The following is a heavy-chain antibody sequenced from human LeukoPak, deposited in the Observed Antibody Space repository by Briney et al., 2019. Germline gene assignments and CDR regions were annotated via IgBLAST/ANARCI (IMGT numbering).Heavy chain of an antibody. CDR2: IWYDGSNK. CDR1: GFTFSSYS. D-gene: IGHD3-22*01. Sequence: GGSLRLSCAASGFTFSSYSMHRVRQAPGNGLEWVAVIWYDGSNKYYADSVKGRFTISRDNSKNTLYLQMNSLRAEDTAVYYCARDGLRPLSYYDSSGYYSNWGQGTLVTVSS. J-gene: IGHJ4*02. CDR3: ARDGLRPLSYYDSSGYYSN. V-gene: IGHV3-33*01.